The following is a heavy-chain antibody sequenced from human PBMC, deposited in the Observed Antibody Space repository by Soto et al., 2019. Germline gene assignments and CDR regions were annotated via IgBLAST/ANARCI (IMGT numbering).Heavy chain of an antibody. V-gene: IGHV4-59*01. J-gene: IGHJ6*02. D-gene: IGHD6-13*01. CDR3: ARDGNRSWYEYYYYSMDV. Sequence: PSETLSLTCTVSGGSISSYYWSWIRQPPGKGLEWIGYIYYSGSTNYNPSLKSRVTISVDTSKNQFSLKLSSVTAADTAVYYCARDGNRSWYEYYYYSMDVWGQGTTVTVSS. CDR2: IYYSGST. CDR1: GGSISSYY.